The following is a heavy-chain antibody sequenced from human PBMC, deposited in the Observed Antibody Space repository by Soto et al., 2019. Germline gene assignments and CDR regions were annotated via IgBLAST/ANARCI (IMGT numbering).Heavy chain of an antibody. V-gene: IGHV4-39*01. D-gene: IGHD6-13*01. J-gene: IGHJ5*02. CDR1: GGSISSSSYY. Sequence: QLQLQESGPGLVKPSETLSLTCTVSGGSISSSSYYWGWIRQPPGKGLEWIGSIYYSGSTYYNPSHKSRVTISVDTSKNQFSRKLSAVTAADTAVYYCARVGLAAAGTPYNWFDPWGQGTLVTVSS. CDR3: ARVGLAAAGTPYNWFDP. CDR2: IYYSGST.